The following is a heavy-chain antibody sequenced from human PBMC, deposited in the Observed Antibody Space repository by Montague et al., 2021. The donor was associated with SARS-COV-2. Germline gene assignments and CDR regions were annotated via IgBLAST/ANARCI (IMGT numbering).Heavy chain of an antibody. J-gene: IGHJ6*02. CDR3: ARDYDILTGYYNDHYYYYGMDV. D-gene: IGHD3-9*01. V-gene: IGHV3-20*04. Sequence: SLRLSCEASGFTFDDYGMSWVRQAPGKGLEWVSGINWNGGSTGYADSVKGRFTISRDNAKNSLYLQMNSLRAEDTALYYCARDYDILTGYYNDHYYYYGMDVWGQGTTVTVSS. CDR2: INWNGGST. CDR1: GFTFDDYG.